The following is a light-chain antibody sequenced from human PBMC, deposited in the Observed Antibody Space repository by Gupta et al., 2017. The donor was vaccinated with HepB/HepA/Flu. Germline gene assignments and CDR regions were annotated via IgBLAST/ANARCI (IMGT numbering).Light chain of an antibody. CDR3: QSADSRGTDRVV. J-gene: IGLJ2*01. V-gene: IGLV3-25*02. Sequence: SYELTQPPSVSVPPGQTARITCSGDALPKQYAYWYQQKPGQAPVLVIYKDSERPSGSPERFSGSSSGTTVTLTISGVQADDEADYYCQSADSRGTDRVVFGGGTKLTVL. CDR1: ALPKQY. CDR2: KDS.